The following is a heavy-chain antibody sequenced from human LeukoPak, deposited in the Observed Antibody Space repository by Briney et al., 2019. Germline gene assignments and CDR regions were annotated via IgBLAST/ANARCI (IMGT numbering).Heavy chain of an antibody. CDR1: GYTFTSYG. CDR2: INAGNGNT. CDR3: AREFGDYDIFDY. D-gene: IGHD3-9*01. Sequence: ASVKVSCKASGYTFTSYGITWVRQAPGQGLEWMGWINAGNGNTKYSQKFQGRVTITRDTSASTAYMELSSLRSEDTAVYYCAREFGDYDIFDYWGQGTLVTVSS. J-gene: IGHJ4*02. V-gene: IGHV1-3*01.